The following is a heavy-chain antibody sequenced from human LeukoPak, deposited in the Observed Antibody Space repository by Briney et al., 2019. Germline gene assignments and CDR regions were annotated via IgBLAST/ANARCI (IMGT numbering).Heavy chain of an antibody. CDR2: ISSSSLYI. Sequence: KPGESLILSCTASGFTFSSYSMNWVRQAPGKGLEWVSSISSSSLYIYYADSVKGRFTISRDNAKNSLYLQMNSLRAEDTAIYYCSKGRTVTGTLALDYWGQGTLVTVSS. J-gene: IGHJ4*02. V-gene: IGHV3-21*04. CDR1: GFTFSSYS. D-gene: IGHD6-19*01. CDR3: SKGRTVTGTLALDY.